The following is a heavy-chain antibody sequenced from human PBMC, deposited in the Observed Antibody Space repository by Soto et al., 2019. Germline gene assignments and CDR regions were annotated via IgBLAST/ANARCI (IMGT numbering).Heavy chain of an antibody. J-gene: IGHJ5*02. CDR3: ARDETMVRGVIITRNWFDP. Sequence: SVKVSCKASGGTFSSYAIGWVRQAPGQGLEWMGGIIPIFGTANYAQKFQGRVTITADKSTSTAYMELSSLRSEDTAVYYCARDETMVRGVIITRNWFDPWRQGTLVTVSS. CDR1: GGTFSSYA. CDR2: IIPIFGTA. D-gene: IGHD3-10*01. V-gene: IGHV1-69*06.